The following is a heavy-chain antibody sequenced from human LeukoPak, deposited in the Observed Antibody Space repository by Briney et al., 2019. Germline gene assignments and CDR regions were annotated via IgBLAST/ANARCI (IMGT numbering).Heavy chain of an antibody. D-gene: IGHD1-26*01. Sequence: ASVTLSCKASGYTFTSYDINWVRQATGQGLEWMGWMNPNSGNTGYAQKFQGRVTMTRSTSINTAYMELNSLTSEDTAVYYCARSSVGARRRIDYWGQGSLVTVSS. CDR1: GYTFTSYD. V-gene: IGHV1-8*01. CDR2: MNPNSGNT. CDR3: ARSSVGARRRIDY. J-gene: IGHJ4*02.